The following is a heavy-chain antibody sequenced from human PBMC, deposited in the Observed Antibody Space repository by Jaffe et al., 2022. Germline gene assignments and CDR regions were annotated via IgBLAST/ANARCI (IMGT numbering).Heavy chain of an antibody. D-gene: IGHD3-16*02. V-gene: IGHV2-26*01. CDR2: IFSNDEK. J-gene: IGHJ4*02. Sequence: QVTLKESGPVLVKPTETLTLTCTVSGFSLSNARMGVSWIRQPPGKALEWLAHIFSNDEKSYSTSLKSRLTISKDTSKSQVVLTMTNMDPVDTATYYCARISYDYIWGSYRDFDYWGQGTLVTVSS. CDR1: GFSLSNARMG. CDR3: ARISYDYIWGSYRDFDY.